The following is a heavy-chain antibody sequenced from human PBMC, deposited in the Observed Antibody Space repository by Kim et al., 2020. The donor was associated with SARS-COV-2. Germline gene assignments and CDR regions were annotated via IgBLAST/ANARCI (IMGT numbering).Heavy chain of an antibody. CDR1: RFTFPTYH. Sequence: GGSLRLSCAASRFTFPTYHMNWVRQAPGKGLEWVSSISFSGTYIYYADSVRGRFTISRDNAKDSLSLQMNSLRAEDTGVNYCARFDGTGRDVWGQGTRV. D-gene: IGHD3-9*01. CDR3: ARFDGTGRDV. J-gene: IGHJ6*02. CDR2: ISFSGTYI. V-gene: IGHV3-21*01.